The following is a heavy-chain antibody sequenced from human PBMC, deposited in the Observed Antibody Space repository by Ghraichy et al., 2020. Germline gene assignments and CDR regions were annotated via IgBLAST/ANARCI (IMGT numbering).Heavy chain of an antibody. CDR1: GGSISSSNYY. Sequence: SETLSLTCTVSGGSISSSNYYWGWIRQPPGKGLEWVGSMHHTGSTYYNPSLESRLTMSVDTSKNQFSLKLSSVTAADTALYYCVESFTVIRYFHLWGRGTLVTVSS. D-gene: IGHD4-23*01. CDR2: MHHTGST. CDR3: VESFTVIRYFHL. J-gene: IGHJ2*01. V-gene: IGHV4-39*01.